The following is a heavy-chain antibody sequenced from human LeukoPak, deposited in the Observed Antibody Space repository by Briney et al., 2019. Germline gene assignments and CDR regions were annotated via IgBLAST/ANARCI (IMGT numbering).Heavy chain of an antibody. CDR1: GCSISSYY. V-gene: IGHV4-59*01. CDR3: ARGSRELHYFDY. Sequence: SETLSLTCTVSGCSISSYYWSWIRQPPGKGLEWIGYIYYSGSTKYNPSLKSRVTISVDASKTQFSLKLNSVTAADTAVYYCARGSRELHYFDYWGQGTLVTVSS. D-gene: IGHD4-23*01. CDR2: IYYSGST. J-gene: IGHJ4*02.